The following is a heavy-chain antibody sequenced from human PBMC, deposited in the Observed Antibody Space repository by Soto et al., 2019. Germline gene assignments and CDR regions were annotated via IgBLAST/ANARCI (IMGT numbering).Heavy chain of an antibody. D-gene: IGHD2-15*01. CDR3: ERGSASCSAGSCDRGV. V-gene: IGHV4-34*01. CDR2: INHSGSN. Sequence: QVQLQQWGAGLLKPSETLSLTCAVYGWSFSVYYWSWIRQSPGKGLEWIGEINHSGSNNYNPSLNGRVTMSVDTSKKQFSLKLRSMTAADTAVYYCERGSASCSAGSCDRGVWGRGTPVIVSS. CDR1: GWSFSVYY. J-gene: IGHJ4*02.